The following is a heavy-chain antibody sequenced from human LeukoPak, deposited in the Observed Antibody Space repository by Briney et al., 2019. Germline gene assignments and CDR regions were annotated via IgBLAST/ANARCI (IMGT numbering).Heavy chain of an antibody. V-gene: IGHV3-30-3*01. Sequence: GGSLRLSCAASGFTFSSYAMHWVRQAPGKGLEWVAVISYDGSNKYYADSVEGRFTISRDNSKNTLYLQMNSLRAEDTAVYYCAREKTRSTMIVVVITPLDYWGQGTLVTVSS. CDR2: ISYDGSNK. CDR3: AREKTRSTMIVVVITPLDY. J-gene: IGHJ4*02. CDR1: GFTFSSYA. D-gene: IGHD3-22*01.